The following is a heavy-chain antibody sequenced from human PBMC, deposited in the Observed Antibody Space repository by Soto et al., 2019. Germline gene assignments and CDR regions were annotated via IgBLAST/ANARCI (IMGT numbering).Heavy chain of an antibody. J-gene: IGHJ4*02. Sequence: QVQLVQSGAEVKKPGSSVKVSCKASGGTFSTSTFTWVRQAPGQGLEWMGRTIPILDVADYAQDFQGIVKITADKSTSTAYMELTSLTSKDTAVYYCARDSPIGSTYSGYDAIDSWGQGTLVTVSS. D-gene: IGHD5-12*01. V-gene: IGHV1-69*08. CDR2: TIPILDVA. CDR1: GGTFSTST. CDR3: ARDSPIGSTYSGYDAIDS.